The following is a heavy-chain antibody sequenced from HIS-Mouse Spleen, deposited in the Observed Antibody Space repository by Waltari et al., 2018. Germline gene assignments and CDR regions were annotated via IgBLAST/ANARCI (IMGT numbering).Heavy chain of an antibody. CDR2: IYYSGST. CDR3: AREIPYSSSWYDWYFDL. D-gene: IGHD6-13*01. V-gene: IGHV4-39*07. J-gene: IGHJ2*01. CDR1: GVSSSSSSYY. Sequence: QLQLQESGPGLVKPSETLSLTCTVSGVSSSSSSYYWGWIRQPPGKGLEWIGSIYYSGSTYYNPSLKSRVTISVDTSKNQFSLKLSSVPAADTAVYYCAREIPYSSSWYDWYFDLWGRGTLVTVSS.